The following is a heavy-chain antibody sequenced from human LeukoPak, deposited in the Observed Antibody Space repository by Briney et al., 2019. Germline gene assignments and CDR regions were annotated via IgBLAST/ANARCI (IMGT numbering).Heavy chain of an antibody. CDR3: ARGQVTMNGMDV. V-gene: IGHV1-8*01. CDR2: MNPNSGNT. Sequence: GASVKVSCKASGYTFTSCDINWVRQAPGQGLEWMGWMNPNSGNTGYAQKFQGRVTMTRNTSISTSYMELSSLRSEDTAVYYCARGQVTMNGMDVWGQGTTVTVSS. D-gene: IGHD3-22*01. J-gene: IGHJ6*02. CDR1: GYTFTSCD.